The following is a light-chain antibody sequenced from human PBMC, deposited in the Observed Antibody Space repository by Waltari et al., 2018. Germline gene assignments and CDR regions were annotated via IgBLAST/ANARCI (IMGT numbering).Light chain of an antibody. V-gene: IGKV4-1*01. Sequence: DIVMTQSPDCLAVPLGERATINCKSNQSLLFSSNNKNHLAWDQQKTGQPPKLLIYWGPTRESWVPDRVSGSVSGTDCTLTITSLQTEDVAVYYCQQYYRRPSLTFGGGTKVEIK. CDR1: QSLLFSSNNKNH. CDR3: QQYYRRPSLT. CDR2: WGP. J-gene: IGKJ4*01.